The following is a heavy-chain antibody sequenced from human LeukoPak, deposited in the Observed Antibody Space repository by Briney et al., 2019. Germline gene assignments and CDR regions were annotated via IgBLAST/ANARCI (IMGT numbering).Heavy chain of an antibody. Sequence: ASVKVSCKASGYTFTSYDINWVRQATGQGLEWMGWMNPKSGNTGYAQKFQGRVTMTRNTSISTAYMELSSLRSEDTAVYYCARGSLTYYYDSSGYTYYFDYWGQGTPVTVSS. J-gene: IGHJ4*02. D-gene: IGHD3-22*01. CDR2: MNPKSGNT. V-gene: IGHV1-8*01. CDR1: GYTFTSYD. CDR3: ARGSLTYYYDSSGYTYYFDY.